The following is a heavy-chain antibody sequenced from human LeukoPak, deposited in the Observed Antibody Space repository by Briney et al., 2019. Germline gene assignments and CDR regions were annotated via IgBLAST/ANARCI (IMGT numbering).Heavy chain of an antibody. V-gene: IGHV1-2*02. Sequence: GASVKVSCKASGYTFTDYFIHWVRQAPGQGLERMGWINPNSGGTKYAQKFQGRVTLTRDTSISTAYLELSRLRSDDTAVYYCARPPAAGTDYWGQGALVTVSS. D-gene: IGHD6-13*01. CDR1: GYTFTDYF. CDR2: INPNSGGT. CDR3: ARPPAAGTDY. J-gene: IGHJ4*02.